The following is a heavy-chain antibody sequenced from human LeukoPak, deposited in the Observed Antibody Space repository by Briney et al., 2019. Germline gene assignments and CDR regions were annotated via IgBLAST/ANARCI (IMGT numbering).Heavy chain of an antibody. D-gene: IGHD2-21*02. CDR2: IYHSGST. CDR3: ARRDLKSDDYYYYYMVV. CDR1: GYSISSGYY. J-gene: IGHJ6*03. V-gene: IGHV4-38-2*01. Sequence: KPSETLSLTCAVSGYSISSGYYCGWLRQPPGKRLERIGSIYHSGSTYYTPSLKSRVTISVDTTKNQFSLKLSSVAAAYTAVYYCARRDLKSDDYYYYYMVVWGKGTTVTGSS.